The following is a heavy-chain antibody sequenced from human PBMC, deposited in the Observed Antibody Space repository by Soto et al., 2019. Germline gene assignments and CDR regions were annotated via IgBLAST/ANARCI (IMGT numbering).Heavy chain of an antibody. CDR3: AKPEGAN. CDR1: GFTFSSYA. Sequence: GGSPRLSCAAYGFTFSSYAMSWVRQAPGKGPEWVSGISGSGGSTDYADSVKGRFTISRDNSKNTLYLQMNSLRAEDTAGYYCAKPEGANWGQGTLVTVSS. J-gene: IGHJ4*02. CDR2: ISGSGGST. V-gene: IGHV3-23*01.